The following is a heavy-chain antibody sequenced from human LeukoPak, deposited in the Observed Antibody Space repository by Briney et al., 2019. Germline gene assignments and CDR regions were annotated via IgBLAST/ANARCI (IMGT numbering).Heavy chain of an antibody. CDR2: INPSGGST. D-gene: IGHD3-10*01. CDR1: GYTFTSYY. CDR3: ARDLDGLLWFGELPPSYYDGMDV. Sequence: GASVKVSCKASGYTFTSYYMHWVRQAPGQGLEWMGIINPSGGSTSYAQKFQGRVTMTRDTSTSTVYMELSSLRSEDTAVYYCARDLDGLLWFGELPPSYYDGMDVWGKGTTVTVSS. V-gene: IGHV1-46*01. J-gene: IGHJ6*04.